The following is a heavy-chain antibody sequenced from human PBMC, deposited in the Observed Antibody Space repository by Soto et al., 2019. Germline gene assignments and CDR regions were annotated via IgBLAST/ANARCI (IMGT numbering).Heavy chain of an antibody. J-gene: IGHJ6*02. CDR2: IYYSGST. V-gene: IGHV4-61*01. CDR3: ARPLYSYGPMDV. D-gene: IGHD5-18*01. CDR1: GGCVSSGSYY. Sequence: PEETLSLTGTVSGGCVSSGSYYWSWIRQPPGKGLEWIGYIYYSGSTNYTPSLKSRVTISVDTSKNQFSLKLSSVTAADTAVYYCARPLYSYGPMDVWGQGTTVTVSS.